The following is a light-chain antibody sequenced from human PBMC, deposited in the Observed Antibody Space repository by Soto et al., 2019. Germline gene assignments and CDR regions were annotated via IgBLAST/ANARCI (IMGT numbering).Light chain of an antibody. CDR1: QSVLYSSSNKNY. Sequence: DVVMTQSPDSLAVSLGERATINCKSSQSVLYSSSNKNYLAWYQQKPGHPPKLLIYWASTRESGVPDRFSGSWSGTDFTLTIVSLQAEDVAVYYCQQYYSIPLTFGGGTKVEIK. V-gene: IGKV4-1*01. CDR3: QQYYSIPLT. CDR2: WAS. J-gene: IGKJ4*01.